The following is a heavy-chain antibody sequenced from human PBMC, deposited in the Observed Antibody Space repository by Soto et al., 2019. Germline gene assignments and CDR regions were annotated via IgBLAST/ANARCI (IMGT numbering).Heavy chain of an antibody. J-gene: IGHJ5*02. Sequence: QVQLVQSGAEGKKPGSSVKVSCKASGGTFSSYTINWVRQAPGQGPEWMGRINPILGTANYAQKFQGRVTLTADESTSTAYMELSSLRSEDTAVYYCARSYCSGGTCFHDWFDPWGQGTLVTVSS. V-gene: IGHV1-69*01. CDR1: GGTFSSYT. CDR2: INPILGTA. D-gene: IGHD2-15*01. CDR3: ARSYCSGGTCFHDWFDP.